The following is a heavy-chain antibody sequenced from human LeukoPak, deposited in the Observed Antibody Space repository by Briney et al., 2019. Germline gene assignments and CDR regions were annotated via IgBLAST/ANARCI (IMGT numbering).Heavy chain of an antibody. J-gene: IGHJ4*02. D-gene: IGHD6-19*01. CDR3: ARDRDSSGWYHGYYFDY. CDR1: GFTFSSYS. CDR2: ISSSSSYI. Sequence: PGGSLRLSCAASGFTFSSYSMNWVRQAPGKGLEWVSSISSSSSYIYYADSVKGRFTISRDNAKNSLYLQMNSLRAEDTAVYYCARDRDSSGWYHGYYFDYWGQGTLVTVSS. V-gene: IGHV3-21*01.